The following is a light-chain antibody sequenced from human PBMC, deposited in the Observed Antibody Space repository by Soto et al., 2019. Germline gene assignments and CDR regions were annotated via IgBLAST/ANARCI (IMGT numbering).Light chain of an antibody. CDR3: VSWDGSLSGLV. V-gene: IGLV1-47*02. Sequence: QSVLTQPPSASETLGQRVTISCFGRSANSGNNYVCWYLQLPGTATKLLISSNNQPPSGVHDPFSCSKSDTTASLAISGLRSDDEAAYYCVSWDGSLSGLVFGTGTKATVL. J-gene: IGLJ1*01. CDR1: SANSGNNY. CDR2: SNN.